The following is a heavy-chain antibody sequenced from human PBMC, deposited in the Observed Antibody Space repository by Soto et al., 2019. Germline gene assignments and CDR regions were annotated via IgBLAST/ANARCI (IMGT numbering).Heavy chain of an antibody. V-gene: IGHV3-23*01. CDR1: GFTFSSYA. J-gene: IGHJ3*02. Sequence: GGSLRLSCAASGFTFSSYAMSWVRQAPGKGLEWVSAISGSGGSTYYADSVKGRFTISRDNSKNTLYLQMNSLRAEDTAVYYCAKLALKSTYYYDSSGYYSYVPDDAFDIWGQGTMVTVSS. CDR2: ISGSGGST. D-gene: IGHD3-22*01. CDR3: AKLALKSTYYYDSSGYYSYVPDDAFDI.